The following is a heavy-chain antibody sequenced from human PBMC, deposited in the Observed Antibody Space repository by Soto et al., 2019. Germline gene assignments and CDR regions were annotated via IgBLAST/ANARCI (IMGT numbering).Heavy chain of an antibody. V-gene: IGHV4-61*08. CDR2: IYPSGST. CDR1: GGSISNAAYS. J-gene: IGHJ6*02. D-gene: IGHD2-21*01. Sequence: SETLSLTCTVSGGSISNAAYSWSWIRQPPGKGLEWIGYIYPSGSTIYSPSLRSRVTISADTSKNQFSLGLSSVTAADTAVYYCARTYRGGFDVWGQGTTVTVSS. CDR3: ARTYRGGFDV.